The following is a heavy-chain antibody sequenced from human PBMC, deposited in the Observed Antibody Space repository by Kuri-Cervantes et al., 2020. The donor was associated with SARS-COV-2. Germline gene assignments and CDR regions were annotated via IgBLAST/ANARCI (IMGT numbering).Heavy chain of an antibody. J-gene: IGHJ6*03. Sequence: SETLSLTCTVSGGSISSSSYYWGWIRQPPGKGLEWIGSIYHSGSTYYNPSLKSRVTISVDTSKNQFSLKLSSVTAADTAVYYCARDMVGRQYYYYYMDVWGKGTMVTVSS. CDR1: GGSISSSSYY. V-gene: IGHV4-39*07. CDR2: IYHSGST. CDR3: ARDMVGRQYYYYYMDV. D-gene: IGHD2-15*01.